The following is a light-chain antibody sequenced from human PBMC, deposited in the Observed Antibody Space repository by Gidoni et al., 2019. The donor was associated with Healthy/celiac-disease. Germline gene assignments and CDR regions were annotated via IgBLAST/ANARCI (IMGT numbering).Light chain of an antibody. CDR2: AAS. J-gene: IGKJ1*01. CDR3: QKYNSAPRT. Sequence: DIQMTQSPSSRSASVGDRVTITCRASQGISNYLAWYQKKHGKVPKLLIYAASTLPSGVPSRFSGSGSGTDFTLTISSLQPEDVATYYCQKYNSAPRTFGQGTKVEIK. V-gene: IGKV1-27*01. CDR1: QGISNY.